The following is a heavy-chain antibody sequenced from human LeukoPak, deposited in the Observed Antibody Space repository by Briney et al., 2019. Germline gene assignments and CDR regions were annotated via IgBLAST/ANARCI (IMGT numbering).Heavy chain of an antibody. V-gene: IGHV4-59*11. D-gene: IGHD6-25*01. CDR3: ARDRGSGLDY. Sequence: PSETLSLTCTVSGGSIGSHYWTWIWQPPGRGLEWIGYVRYSGSTDYNPSLKSRVTISLDTSNNQFSLRLNSVTAADTAVYYCARDRGSGLDYWGQEPWSPSPQ. J-gene: IGHJ4*01. CDR1: GGSIGSHY. CDR2: VRYSGST.